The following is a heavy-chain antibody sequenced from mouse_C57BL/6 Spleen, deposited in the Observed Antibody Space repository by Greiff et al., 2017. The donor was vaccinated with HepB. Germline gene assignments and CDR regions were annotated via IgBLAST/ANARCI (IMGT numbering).Heavy chain of an antibody. J-gene: IGHJ4*01. Sequence: QVQLQQPGAELVMPGASVKLSCKASGYTFTSYWMHWVKQRPGQGLEWIGEIDPSDSYTNYNQKFKGKSTLTVDKSSSTAYMQLSSLTSEDSAVYYCARAGVYYYGSSPYYAMDYWGQGTSVTVSS. D-gene: IGHD1-1*01. V-gene: IGHV1-69*01. CDR3: ARAGVYYYGSSPYYAMDY. CDR1: GYTFTSYW. CDR2: IDPSDSYT.